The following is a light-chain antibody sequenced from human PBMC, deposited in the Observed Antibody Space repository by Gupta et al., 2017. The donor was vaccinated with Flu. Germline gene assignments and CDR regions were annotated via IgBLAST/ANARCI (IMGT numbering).Light chain of an antibody. J-gene: IGKJ4*01. V-gene: IGKV3-11*01. CDR2: DAS. CDR1: QSVSSY. CDR3: QQLRNLHLLT. Sequence: EIVLTQSPATLSLSPGERATLSCRASQSVSSYIDWYQQKPGQAPRLLIYDASNRDTGIPARFSGSGCGTDLTLTLSSRGPEAFAVYNCQQLRNLHLLTFGGGTKVEIK.